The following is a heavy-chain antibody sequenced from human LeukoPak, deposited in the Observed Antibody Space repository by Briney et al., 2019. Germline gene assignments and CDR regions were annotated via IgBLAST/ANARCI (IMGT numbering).Heavy chain of an antibody. V-gene: IGHV3-23*01. CDR2: IIGSVAST. J-gene: IGHJ4*02. CDR1: GFPFASYA. D-gene: IGHD5-12*01. Sequence: PGGSLRLSCAASGFPFASYAMSWVRQTPGKGLEWVSLIIGSVASTYYADSVKGRFTISRDNSKNTLYLQVNSLRADDTAVYFCAKGGYDYIEVGYFDYWGQGTLVTVSS. CDR3: AKGGYDYIEVGYFDY.